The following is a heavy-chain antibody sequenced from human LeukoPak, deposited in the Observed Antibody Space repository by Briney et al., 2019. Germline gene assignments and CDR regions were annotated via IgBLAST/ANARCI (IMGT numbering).Heavy chain of an antibody. CDR2: IYYSGST. Sequence: PSETLSLTCTVSGGSISSYYWSWIRQPPGKGLEWIGYIYYSGSTNYNPSLKSRVTISVDTSKNQFSLKLSSVTAADTAVYYCARGRSRGGSYYVYWGQGTLVTVSS. D-gene: IGHD1-26*01. V-gene: IGHV4-59*12. CDR1: GGSISSYY. J-gene: IGHJ4*02. CDR3: ARGRSRGGSYYVY.